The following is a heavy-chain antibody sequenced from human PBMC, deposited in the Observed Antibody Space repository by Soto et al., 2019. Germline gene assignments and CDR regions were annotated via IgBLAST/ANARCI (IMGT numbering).Heavy chain of an antibody. CDR1: GFTFSSYE. CDR2: ISSSGSTI. D-gene: IGHD2-15*01. V-gene: IGHV3-48*03. CDR3: ARALYSLDY. Sequence: GGSLRLSCAASGFTFSSYEMNRVRQAPGKGLEWVSYISSSGSTIYYADSVKGRFTISRDNAKNSLYLQMNSLRAEDTAVYYCARALYSLDYWGQGTLVTVSS. J-gene: IGHJ4*02.